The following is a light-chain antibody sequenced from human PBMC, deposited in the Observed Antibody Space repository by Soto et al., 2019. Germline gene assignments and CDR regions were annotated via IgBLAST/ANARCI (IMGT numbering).Light chain of an antibody. CDR2: EVS. Sequence: QSVLTPPAAVSGSPGQSITISCTGTITDVGGYNYVSWYQQHPGKAPKLMIYEVSNRPSGVSNRFSGSNSGNTASLTISGLQAEDEADYYCSSYTSSSHVVFGGGTKLTVL. CDR1: ITDVGGYNY. J-gene: IGLJ2*01. V-gene: IGLV2-14*01. CDR3: SSYTSSSHVV.